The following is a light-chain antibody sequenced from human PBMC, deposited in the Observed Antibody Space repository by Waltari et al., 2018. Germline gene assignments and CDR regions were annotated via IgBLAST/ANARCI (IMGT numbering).Light chain of an antibody. CDR3: QQTYTTPYT. J-gene: IGKJ2*01. CDR1: PYIIDY. Sequence: DLQMSQSPSSLSASVGDRVTITCRASPYIIDYLHWYQQKPGKAPQLLIYTASTLQSGVPSRFSGSGSGSDFTLTINSLQPEDFATYCCQQTYTTPYTFGQGTRLEIK. CDR2: TAS. V-gene: IGKV1-39*01.